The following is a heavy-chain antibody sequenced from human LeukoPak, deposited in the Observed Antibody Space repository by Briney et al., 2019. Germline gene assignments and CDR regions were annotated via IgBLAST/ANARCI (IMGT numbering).Heavy chain of an antibody. CDR3: ARIYGSGSPDYYYYYMDV. Sequence: GGSLRLSCAASGFTFSSYWMSWVRQAPGKGLEWVANIKQDGSEKYYVDSVKGRFTISRDNSKNTLYLQMNSLRAEDTAVYYCARIYGSGSPDYYYYYMDVWGKGTTVTVSS. CDR2: IKQDGSEK. D-gene: IGHD3-10*01. J-gene: IGHJ6*03. V-gene: IGHV3-7*01. CDR1: GFTFSSYW.